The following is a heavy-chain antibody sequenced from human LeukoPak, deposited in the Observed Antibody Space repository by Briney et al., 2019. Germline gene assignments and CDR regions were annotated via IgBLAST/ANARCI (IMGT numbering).Heavy chain of an antibody. CDR3: AADYYDSSGYGS. Sequence: SVKVSCKASGYTFTSYGISWVRQAPGQGLEWMGGIIPIFGTANYAQKFQGRVTITADKSTSTAYMELSSLRSEDTAVYYCAADYYDSSGYGSWGQGTLVTVSS. CDR2: IIPIFGTA. J-gene: IGHJ5*02. D-gene: IGHD3-22*01. CDR1: GYTFTSYG. V-gene: IGHV1-69*06.